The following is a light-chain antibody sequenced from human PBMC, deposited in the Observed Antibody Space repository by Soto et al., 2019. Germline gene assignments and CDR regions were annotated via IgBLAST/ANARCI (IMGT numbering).Light chain of an antibody. J-gene: IGLJ2*01. CDR2: DVS. CDR3: SSYKSSSSYVV. CDR1: SSDVGGYNY. V-gene: IGLV2-14*01. Sequence: QSVLTQPASVSGSPGQSITISCTGTSSDVGGYNYVSWYQQHPGKAPKLMIYDVSNRPSGVANRFSGSKSGNTASLTISGRQAEEEADDYCSSYKSSSSYVVFGGGTKLTVL.